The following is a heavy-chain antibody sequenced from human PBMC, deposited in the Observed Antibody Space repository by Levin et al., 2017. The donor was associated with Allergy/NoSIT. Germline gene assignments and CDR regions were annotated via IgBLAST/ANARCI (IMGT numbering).Heavy chain of an antibody. J-gene: IGHJ6*03. CDR2: IYSGGST. CDR1: GFTVSSNY. CDR3: ARDRSGYLHYYYYMDV. Sequence: GGSLRLSCAASGFTVSSNYMSWVRQAPGKGLEWVSVIYSGGSTYYADSVKGRFTISRDNSKNTLYLQMNSLRAEDTAVYYCARDRSGYLHYYYYMDVWGKGTTVTVSS. V-gene: IGHV3-66*02. D-gene: IGHD6-19*01.